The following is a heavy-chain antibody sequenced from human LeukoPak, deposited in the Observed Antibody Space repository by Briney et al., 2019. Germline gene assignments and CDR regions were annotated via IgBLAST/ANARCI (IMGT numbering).Heavy chain of an antibody. Sequence: SETGSLTCTVSGGSISSSSYYWGWIRQPPGKGLEWIGSIYYSGSTYYNPSLKSRVTISVDTSKNQFSLKLSSVTAADTAVYYCASTYCTNGVCYRDFAFDIWGQGTMVTVSS. CDR1: GGSISSSSYY. CDR3: ASTYCTNGVCYRDFAFDI. D-gene: IGHD2-8*01. CDR2: IYYSGST. V-gene: IGHV4-39*01. J-gene: IGHJ3*02.